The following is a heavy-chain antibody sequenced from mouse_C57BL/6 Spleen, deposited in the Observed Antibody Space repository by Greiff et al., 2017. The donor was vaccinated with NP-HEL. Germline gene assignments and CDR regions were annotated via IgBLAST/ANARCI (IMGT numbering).Heavy chain of an antibody. CDR2: IRSKSNNYAT. CDR3: VRQGGLYYYAMDY. J-gene: IGHJ4*01. CDR1: GFSFNTYA. V-gene: IGHV10-1*01. D-gene: IGHD2-2*01. Sequence: DVKLVESGGGLVQPKGSLKLSCAASGFSFNTYAMNWVRQAPGKGLEWVARIRSKSNNYATYYADSVKDRFTISRDDSESMLYLQMNNLKTEDTAMYYCVRQGGLYYYAMDYWGQGTSVTVSS.